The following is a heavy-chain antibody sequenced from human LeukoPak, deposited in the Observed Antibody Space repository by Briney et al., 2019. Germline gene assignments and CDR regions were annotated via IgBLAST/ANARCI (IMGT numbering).Heavy chain of an antibody. Sequence: PGGSLRLPCAASGFTFSSAWMSWVRQAPGKGLEWVGRIKSKTDGGTTEYAAPVKGRFSISRDDAKNTLSLQMNSLKTEDTAVYYCTTDLRNWGQGTLVTVSS. CDR1: GFTFSSAW. J-gene: IGHJ4*02. CDR3: TTDLRN. D-gene: IGHD3-10*01. V-gene: IGHV3-15*01. CDR2: IKSKTDGGTT.